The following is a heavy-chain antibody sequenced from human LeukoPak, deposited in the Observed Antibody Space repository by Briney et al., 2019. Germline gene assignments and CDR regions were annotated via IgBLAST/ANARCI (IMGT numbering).Heavy chain of an antibody. J-gene: IGHJ5*02. Sequence: SETLSLTCAVYGGSFSGYYWSWIRQPPGKGLEWIGEINHSGSTNYNPSLKSRVTISVVTSKNQFSLKLSSVTAADTAVYYCARGLRYYDSSGYYRPWGQGTLVTVSS. CDR2: INHSGST. D-gene: IGHD3-22*01. V-gene: IGHV4-34*01. CDR1: GGSFSGYY. CDR3: ARGLRYYDSSGYYRP.